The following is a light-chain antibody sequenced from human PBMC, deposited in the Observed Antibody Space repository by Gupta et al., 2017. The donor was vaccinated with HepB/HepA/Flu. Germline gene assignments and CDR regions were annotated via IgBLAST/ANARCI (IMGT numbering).Light chain of an antibody. Sequence: EIVLTESPATLSLSPGERATLSCRASQSVDSYLIWYQQKPGQAPRLLIYDTSTRATGVSDRFSGSGSGTDFTLTISSLEPEDFAVYYCQQRRSWPLTFGQGTRLEIK. J-gene: IGKJ5*01. CDR1: QSVDSY. CDR2: DTS. V-gene: IGKV3-11*01. CDR3: QQRRSWPLT.